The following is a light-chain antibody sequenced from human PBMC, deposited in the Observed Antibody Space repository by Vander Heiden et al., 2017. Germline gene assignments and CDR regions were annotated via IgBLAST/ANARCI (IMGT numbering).Light chain of an antibody. J-gene: IGKJ2*01. V-gene: IGKV1-39*01. CDR3: QQSHRAPYT. CDR2: TAY. CDR1: QSIDSS. Sequence: DIQMAQSPSSLSASIGDRVTITCRASQSIDSSLNWFQQKPGKAPKLLIYTAYSLQSGVPSRFTGSGSATEFTLTISSLQAEDFATYFCQQSHRAPYTFGQGTKVEMK.